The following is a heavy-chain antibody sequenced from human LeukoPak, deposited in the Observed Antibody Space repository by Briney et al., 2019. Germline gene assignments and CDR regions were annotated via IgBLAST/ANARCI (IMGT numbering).Heavy chain of an antibody. CDR2: IYYTGST. J-gene: IGHJ5*01. CDR1: GGSISNYY. Sequence: AETLSLTCTVSGGSISNYYWSWIRQPPGKGLEWIGYIYYTGSTNYNPSLKSRVTISLDTSKNQLSLNLRSVTAADTAVYYCARQSFDFWNGHRTWFDPWGQGTLATVSS. V-gene: IGHV4-59*08. D-gene: IGHD3-3*01. CDR3: ARQSFDFWNGHRTWFDP.